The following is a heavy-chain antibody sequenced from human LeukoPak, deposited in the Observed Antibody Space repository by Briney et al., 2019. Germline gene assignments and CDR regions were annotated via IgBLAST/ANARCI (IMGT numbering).Heavy chain of an antibody. CDR2: INPNSGGT. V-gene: IGHV1-2*02. CDR3: AISCSGGSCYSEGNYYMDV. D-gene: IGHD2-15*01. Sequence: ASVKVSCKASGYILTGYYMHWVRQAPGQGLERMGWINPNSGGTNYAQKFQGRVTMTRDTSISTAYMELSRLRSDDTAVYYCAISCSGGSCYSEGNYYMDVWGKGTTVTVSS. J-gene: IGHJ6*03. CDR1: GYILTGYY.